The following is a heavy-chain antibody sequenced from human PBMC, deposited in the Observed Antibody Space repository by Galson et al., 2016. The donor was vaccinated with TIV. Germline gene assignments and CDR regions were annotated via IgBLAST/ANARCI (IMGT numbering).Heavy chain of an antibody. CDR1: GHTFTRDY. V-gene: IGHV1-46*03. D-gene: IGHD7-27*01. CDR3: IRDLGRLRDF. J-gene: IGHJ4*02. Sequence: SVKVSCKASGHTFTRDYVHWVRQAPGQGLEWMGVIDPTYGGTTFAQKFQALVTMTRDTSTSTVYMEMSGLKSDDTAVYYCIRDLGRLRDFWGQGTLVTVSS. CDR2: IDPTYGGT.